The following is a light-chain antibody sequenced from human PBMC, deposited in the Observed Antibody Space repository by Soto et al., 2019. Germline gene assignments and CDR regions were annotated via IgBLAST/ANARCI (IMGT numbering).Light chain of an antibody. V-gene: IGLV2-23*01. J-gene: IGLJ1*01. CDR2: DGR. CDR3: CSYAGSSTSAYV. Sequence: QSALTQPASVSGSPGQSITISCTGSRNNVGNYDLVSWYQQHPGKAPKLMIYDGRKRPSGVSNRFSGSKSGNMASLTISGLQAEDEADYYCCSYAGSSTSAYVFGTGTQLTVL. CDR1: RNNVGNYDL.